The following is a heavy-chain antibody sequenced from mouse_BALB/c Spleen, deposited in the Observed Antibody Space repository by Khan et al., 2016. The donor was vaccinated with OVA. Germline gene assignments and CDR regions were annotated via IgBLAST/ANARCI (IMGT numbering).Heavy chain of an antibody. CDR3: ARAYYRYDGYYAMDY. V-gene: IGHV2-6-4*01. Sequence: QVRLQQSGPGLVAPSQSLSITCTVSGFSLSRYNIHWVRQPPGKGLEWLGMIWGGGGTDYNSTLKSRLSISKDNSKSQVFLKMNSLQTDDTAMYYCARAYYRYDGYYAMDYWGQGTSVTVCS. CDR1: GFSLSRYN. D-gene: IGHD2-14*01. CDR2: IWGGGGT. J-gene: IGHJ4*01.